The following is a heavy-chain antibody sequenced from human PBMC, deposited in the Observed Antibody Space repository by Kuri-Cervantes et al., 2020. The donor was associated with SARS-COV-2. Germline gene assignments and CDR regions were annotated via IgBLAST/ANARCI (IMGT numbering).Heavy chain of an antibody. Sequence: GSLRLSCTVSGGSTSSYYWSWIRQPPGKGLEWIGYIYYSGSTNYNPSLKSRVTISVDTSKNQFSLKLSSVTAADTAVYYCARDLGQKRWLQYWYFDLWGRGTLVTVSS. CDR3: ARDLGQKRWLQYWYFDL. J-gene: IGHJ2*01. D-gene: IGHD5-24*01. CDR1: GGSTSSYY. CDR2: IYYSGST. V-gene: IGHV4-59*01.